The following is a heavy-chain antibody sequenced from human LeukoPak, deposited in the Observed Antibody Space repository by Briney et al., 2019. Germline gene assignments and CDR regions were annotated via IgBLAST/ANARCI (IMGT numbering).Heavy chain of an antibody. D-gene: IGHD6-13*01. V-gene: IGHV4-59*01. J-gene: IGHJ4*02. Sequence: SETLSLTCAVSGGSISNYWWSWIRQPPGKGLEWIGYVFDSGSTNYNPSLKSRVTISVDTSKKQFSLKLSSVTAADTAVYYCARGYSSSWNYFDYWGQGTLVSVSS. CDR2: VFDSGST. CDR3: ARGYSSSWNYFDY. CDR1: GGSISNYW.